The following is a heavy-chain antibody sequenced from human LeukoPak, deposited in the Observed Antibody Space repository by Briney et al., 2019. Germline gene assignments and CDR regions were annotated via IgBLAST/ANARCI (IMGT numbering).Heavy chain of an antibody. CDR1: GGSISSGDYY. D-gene: IGHD2-2*01. CDR2: IYYSGST. Sequence: SETLSLTCTVSGGSISSGDYYWSWIRQPPGKGLEWIGYIYYSGSTYYNPSLKSRVTISVDTSKNQFSLKLSSVTAADTAVYYCARKSSSTRFDPWGQGTLVTVSS. J-gene: IGHJ5*02. CDR3: ARKSSSTRFDP. V-gene: IGHV4-30-4*08.